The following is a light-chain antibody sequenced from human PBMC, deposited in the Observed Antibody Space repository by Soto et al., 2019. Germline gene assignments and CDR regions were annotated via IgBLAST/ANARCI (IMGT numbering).Light chain of an antibody. J-gene: IGKJ1*01. CDR2: GAS. CDR1: QSVSSSF. V-gene: IGKV3-20*01. Sequence: EIVLTQSPGTLSLSPGDRATLSCRASQSVSSSFLAWYQQKPGQAPTLLIYGASSRATGIPGRFSGSGSATDFTLTISRLEPEDFAVYYCQLYDSSPWTFGQGTKVEIK. CDR3: QLYDSSPWT.